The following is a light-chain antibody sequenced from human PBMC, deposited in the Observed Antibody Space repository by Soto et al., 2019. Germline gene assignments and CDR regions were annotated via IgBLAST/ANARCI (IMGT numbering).Light chain of an antibody. Sequence: EVVLTQSPGALSLSPGERATLSCRTSQSVSTVAWYQQKPGQTPRLLIFGTSSRATGIPDRFGGSGSGTDFTLTITRLEPEDFAVYFCQLYVASPPYTFGQGTKLELK. J-gene: IGKJ2*01. V-gene: IGKV3-20*01. CDR3: QLYVASPPYT. CDR2: GTS. CDR1: QSVST.